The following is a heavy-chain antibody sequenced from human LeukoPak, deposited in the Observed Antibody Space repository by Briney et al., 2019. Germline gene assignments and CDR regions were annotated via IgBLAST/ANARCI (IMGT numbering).Heavy chain of an antibody. CDR1: GFTFSSYS. CDR3: ARDVSRISDY. CDR2: ISGGSGYI. Sequence: GGSLRLSCAASGFTFSSYSMNWVRQAPGKGLEWVSAISGGSGYIYYADSVKGRFTVSRDNAKNSLYLQMNSLRAEDTAVYYCARDVSRISDYWGQGTLVTVSS. J-gene: IGHJ4*02. D-gene: IGHD2-15*01. V-gene: IGHV3-21*01.